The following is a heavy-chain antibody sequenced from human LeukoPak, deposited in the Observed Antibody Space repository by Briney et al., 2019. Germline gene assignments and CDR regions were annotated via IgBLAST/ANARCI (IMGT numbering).Heavy chain of an antibody. D-gene: IGHD4-17*01. Sequence: GGSLRLSCAASGFTFSSYSMNWVRQAPGKGLEWVSSISSSSSYIYYADSVKGRFTISRDNSKNTLYLQMNSLRAEDTAVYYCARDGTLDYGDYVGWYFDLWGRGTLVTVSS. V-gene: IGHV3-21*01. CDR3: ARDGTLDYGDYVGWYFDL. CDR1: GFTFSSYS. J-gene: IGHJ2*01. CDR2: ISSSSSYI.